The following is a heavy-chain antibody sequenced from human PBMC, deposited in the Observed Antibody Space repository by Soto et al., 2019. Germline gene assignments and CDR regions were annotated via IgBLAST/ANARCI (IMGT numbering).Heavy chain of an antibody. CDR1: GGSISSSSYY. J-gene: IGHJ4*02. D-gene: IGHD4-17*01. CDR2: IYYSGST. CDR3: ARHERYGGYFDY. V-gene: IGHV4-39*01. Sequence: TSETLSLTCTVSGGSISSSSYYWGWIRQPPGKGLEWIGSIYYSGSTYYNPSLKSRVTISVDTSKNQFSLKLSSVTAADTAVYYCARHERYGGYFDYWGQGTLVTVSS.